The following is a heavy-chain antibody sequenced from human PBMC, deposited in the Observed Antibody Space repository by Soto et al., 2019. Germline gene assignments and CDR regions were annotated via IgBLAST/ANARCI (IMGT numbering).Heavy chain of an antibody. D-gene: IGHD3-10*01. CDR1: GGSISSGGYY. V-gene: IGHV4-31*03. CDR2: IYYSGST. Sequence: SETLSLTCTVSGGSISSGGYYWSWIRQHPGKGLEWIGYIYYSGSTYYNPSLKSRVTMSVDTSKNQFSLKLSSVTAADTAVYYCARDRAPSFMDVWGQGTTVTVSS. CDR3: ARDRAPSFMDV. J-gene: IGHJ6*02.